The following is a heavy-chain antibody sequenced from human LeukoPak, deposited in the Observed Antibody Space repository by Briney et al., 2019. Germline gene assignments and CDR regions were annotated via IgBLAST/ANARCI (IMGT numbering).Heavy chain of an antibody. J-gene: IGHJ4*02. CDR2: IYYSGST. CDR1: GGSISSYY. V-gene: IGHV4-59*01. CDR3: ARALYSSGWYRGEYYFDY. D-gene: IGHD6-19*01. Sequence: KPSETLSLTCTVSGGSISSYYWSWIRQPPGKGLEWIGYIYYSGSTNYNPSLKSRVTISVDTSKNQFSLKLSSVTAADTAVYYCARALYSSGWYRGEYYFDYWGQGTLVTVSS.